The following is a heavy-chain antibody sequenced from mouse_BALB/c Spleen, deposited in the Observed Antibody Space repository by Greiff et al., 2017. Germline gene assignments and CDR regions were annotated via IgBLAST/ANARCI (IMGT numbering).Heavy chain of an antibody. V-gene: IGHV1-55*01. CDR3: ARLGYGYDY. D-gene: IGHD1-2*01. CDR1: GYNFTSYW. J-gene: IGHJ2*01. Sequence: QVQLQQPGAELVKPGTSVKLSRKASGYNFTSYWINWVKLRPGQGLEWIGDIYPGSGSTNYNEKFKSKATLTVDTSSSTAYMQLSSLASEDSALYYCARLGYGYDYWGQGTTLTVSS. CDR2: IYPGSGST.